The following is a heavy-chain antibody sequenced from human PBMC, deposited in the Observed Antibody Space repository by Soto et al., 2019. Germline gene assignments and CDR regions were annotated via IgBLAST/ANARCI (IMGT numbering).Heavy chain of an antibody. Sequence: GGSLRLSCAASGFTFSSYAMSWVRQAPGKGLEWVSAISGSGGSTYYADSVKGRFTISRDNSKNTLYLQMNSLRAEDTAVYYCAKAQHRYYDFWSGYLPYYYYGMDVWGQGTTVTVSS. CDR2: ISGSGGST. V-gene: IGHV3-23*01. J-gene: IGHJ6*02. CDR1: GFTFSSYA. D-gene: IGHD3-3*01. CDR3: AKAQHRYYDFWSGYLPYYYYGMDV.